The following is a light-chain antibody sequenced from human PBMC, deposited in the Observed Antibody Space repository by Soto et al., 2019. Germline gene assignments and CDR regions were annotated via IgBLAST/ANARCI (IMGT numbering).Light chain of an antibody. CDR2: AAS. CDR3: QQLRLYPST. CDR1: QDIAIY. J-gene: IGKJ4*01. V-gene: IGKV1-9*01. Sequence: IQLTHSPSSLSASVGDRVTITCRASQDIAIYLAWYQQKPGEAPKLLIYAASTLYGGVPSRFSRSGSGKDFALTITSLQAEDYATHYCQQLRLYPSTFGGGNKVDIX.